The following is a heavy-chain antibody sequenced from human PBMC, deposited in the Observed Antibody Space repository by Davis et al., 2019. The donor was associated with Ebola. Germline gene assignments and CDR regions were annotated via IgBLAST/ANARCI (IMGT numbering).Heavy chain of an antibody. D-gene: IGHD4-23*01. Sequence: AASVKVSCKASGGTFSSYTISWVRQAPGQGLEWMGRIIPILGIAHYAQKFQGRVTITADKSTSTAYMELSSLRSEDTAVYYCARDLGAPNDYGGNWGQGTLVTVSS. J-gene: IGHJ4*02. V-gene: IGHV1-69*04. CDR1: GGTFSSYT. CDR2: IIPILGIA. CDR3: ARDLGAPNDYGGN.